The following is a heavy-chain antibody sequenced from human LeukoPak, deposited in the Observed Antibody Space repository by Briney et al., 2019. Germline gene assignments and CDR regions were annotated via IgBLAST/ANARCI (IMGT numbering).Heavy chain of an antibody. CDR1: GFTFSSSW. CDR2: IKQDGSEK. V-gene: IGHV3-7*05. D-gene: IGHD3-22*01. Sequence: PGGSLRLSCAASGFTFSSSWMTWVRQAPGKGLEWVAIIKQDGSEKYYVDSVKGRFTISRDNSKNTLYLQMNSLRAEDTAVYYCAKEPRRGYYDSSGYFDYWGQGTLVTVSS. CDR3: AKEPRRGYYDSSGYFDY. J-gene: IGHJ4*02.